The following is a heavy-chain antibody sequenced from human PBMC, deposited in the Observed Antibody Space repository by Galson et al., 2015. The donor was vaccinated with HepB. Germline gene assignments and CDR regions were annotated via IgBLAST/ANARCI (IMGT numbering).Heavy chain of an antibody. D-gene: IGHD1-26*01. V-gene: IGHV3-33*01. J-gene: IGHJ4*02. Sequence: LRLSCAVSGATFSHYGMHWVRQAPGKGLEWVAGIWADGTKKFHAESVQGRFTISRDNSKNILYLQMDSLRVEDTAAYFCTRDGSGSRPESYFDYWGQGTLVTVSS. CDR2: IWADGTKK. CDR1: GATFSHYG. CDR3: TRDGSGSRPESYFDY.